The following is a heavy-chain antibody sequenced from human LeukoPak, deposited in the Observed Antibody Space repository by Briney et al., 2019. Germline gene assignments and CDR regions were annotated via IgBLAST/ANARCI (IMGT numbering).Heavy chain of an antibody. D-gene: IGHD6-19*01. V-gene: IGHV1-8*01. CDR1: GYTFTSYD. J-gene: IGHJ4*02. CDR3: ARGLLGSGWYETPVGVLGY. CDR2: MNPNSGNT. Sequence: ASVKVSCKASGYTFTSYDINWVRQATGQGLEWMGWMNPNSGNTGYAQKFQGRVTMTRNTSISTAYMELSSLRSEDTAVYYCARGLLGSGWYETPVGVLGYWGQGTLVTVSS.